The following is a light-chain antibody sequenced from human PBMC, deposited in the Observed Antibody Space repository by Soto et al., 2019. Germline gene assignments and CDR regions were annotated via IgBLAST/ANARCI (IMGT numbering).Light chain of an antibody. J-gene: IGLJ2*01. Sequence: QLVLTQPPSASGTPGQRVTISCSGSSSNIGINYVYWYQQLPGTAPKLLIYRNNQRPSGVAERFSGSKSGTPASLAITGLRSEEEADYYCASLDDTLSRVVFGGGTKLTVL. CDR2: RNN. V-gene: IGLV1-47*01. CDR1: SSNIGINY. CDR3: ASLDDTLSRVV.